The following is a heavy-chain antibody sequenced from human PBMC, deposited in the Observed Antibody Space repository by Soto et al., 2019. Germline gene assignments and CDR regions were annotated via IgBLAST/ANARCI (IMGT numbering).Heavy chain of an antibody. J-gene: IGHJ3*02. CDR3: ARDRGSGWILSGYAFDT. CDR1: GFTFSSYW. CDR2: IKQDGSEK. Sequence: GGSLRLSCAASGFTFSSYWMSCVRQAPGKGLEWVANIKQDGSEKYYVDSVKGRFTISRDNAKNSLYLQMNSLRAEDTAVYYCARDRGSGWILSGYAFDTWGQGTMVTVSS. D-gene: IGHD6-19*01. V-gene: IGHV3-7*01.